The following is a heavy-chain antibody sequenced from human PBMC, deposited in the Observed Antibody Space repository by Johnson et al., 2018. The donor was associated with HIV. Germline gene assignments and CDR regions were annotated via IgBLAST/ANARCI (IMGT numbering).Heavy chain of an antibody. V-gene: IGHV3-72*01. J-gene: IGHJ3*02. CDR1: GFTFSDHY. Sequence: EQLVESGGGLVQPGGSLRLSCAASGFTFSDHYMDWVRQAPGTGLEWVGRTRNKANSYTTEYAASVKGRFTISRDNSKNTLSLQMNSLRTEDTAMYYCAKTIFGVVSDALDIWGQGTMVIVSS. D-gene: IGHD3-3*01. CDR3: AKTIFGVVSDALDI. CDR2: TRNKANSYTT.